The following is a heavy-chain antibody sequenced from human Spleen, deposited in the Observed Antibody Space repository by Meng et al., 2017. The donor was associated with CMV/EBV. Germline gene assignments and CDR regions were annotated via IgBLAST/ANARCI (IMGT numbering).Heavy chain of an antibody. CDR2: INWDGGST. V-gene: IGHV3-43D*03. CDR3: AKDLDTAMVKAYSYGMDV. J-gene: IGHJ6*02. Sequence: GGSLRLSCAASGFTFDDYAMHWVRQAPGKGLEWVSVINWDGGSTDYADSVKGRFTISRDNSKNSLYLQMNSLRAEDTALYYCAKDLDTAMVKAYSYGMDVWGQGTTVTVSS. D-gene: IGHD5-18*01. CDR1: GFTFDDYA.